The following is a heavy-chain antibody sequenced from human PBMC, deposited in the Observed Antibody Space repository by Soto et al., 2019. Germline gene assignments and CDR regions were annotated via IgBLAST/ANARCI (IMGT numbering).Heavy chain of an antibody. Sequence: ASVKVSCKASGYTFTGYYMHWVRQAPGQGLEWMGWINPNNGGTNYAQKFQGWVTMTRDTSISTAYMELSRLRSDDTAVYYCARDEIDYGDYGYYYGMDVWGQGTTVTVSS. J-gene: IGHJ6*02. CDR1: GYTFTGYY. V-gene: IGHV1-2*04. CDR3: ARDEIDYGDYGYYYGMDV. CDR2: INPNNGGT. D-gene: IGHD4-17*01.